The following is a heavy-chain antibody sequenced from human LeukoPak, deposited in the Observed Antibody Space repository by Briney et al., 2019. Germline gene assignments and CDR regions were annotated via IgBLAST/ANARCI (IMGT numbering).Heavy chain of an antibody. J-gene: IGHJ3*02. D-gene: IGHD3-3*02. CDR3: ARFSNFAFDI. CDR1: GFTFSSYS. V-gene: IGHV3-21*04. Sequence: GGSLRLSCAASGFTFSSYSMNWVRQAPGKGLEWVSSISSSGSTIYYADSVKGRFTISRDNAKNSLYLQMNSLRAEDTAVYYCARFSNFAFDIWGQGTMVTVSS. CDR2: ISSSGSTI.